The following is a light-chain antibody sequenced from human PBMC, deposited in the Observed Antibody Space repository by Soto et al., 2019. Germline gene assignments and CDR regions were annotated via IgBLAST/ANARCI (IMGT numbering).Light chain of an antibody. Sequence: EIVVTQSPGTLSLSPGERATLSCRASQSVSSSYLAWYQQNPGQAPRLLIYGASSRAPGIPDRFSGSGSGTAFTLTISRLEPEDFAVYYCQQYGSSPYTFGQGTKLEIK. J-gene: IGKJ2*01. CDR1: QSVSSSY. CDR3: QQYGSSPYT. V-gene: IGKV3-20*01. CDR2: GAS.